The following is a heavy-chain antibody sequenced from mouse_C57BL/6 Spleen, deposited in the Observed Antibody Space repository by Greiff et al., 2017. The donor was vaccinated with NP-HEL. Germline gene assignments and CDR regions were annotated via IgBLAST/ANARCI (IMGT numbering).Heavy chain of an antibody. D-gene: IGHD1-1*01. V-gene: IGHV5-4*01. CDR3: ARDHSSYFDY. Sequence: DVMLVESGGGLVKPGGSLKLSCAASGFTFSSYAMSWVRQTPEKRLEWVATISDGGSYTYYPHNVKGRFTISRDNAKNNLYLQMSHLKSEDTAMYYSARDHSSYFDYWGQGTTLTVSS. CDR2: ISDGGSYT. CDR1: GFTFSSYA. J-gene: IGHJ2*01.